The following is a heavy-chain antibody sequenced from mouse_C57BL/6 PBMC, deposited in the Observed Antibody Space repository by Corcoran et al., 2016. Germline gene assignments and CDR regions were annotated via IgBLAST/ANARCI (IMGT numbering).Heavy chain of an antibody. V-gene: IGHV1-76*01. CDR1: GYTFTDYY. Sequence: QVQLKQSGAELVRPGASVKLSCKASGYTFTDYYINWVKQRPGQGLEWIARIYPGSGNTYYNEKFKGKATLTAEKSSSNAYMQLSSLTSEDSAVYFCARWRTAYYFDDWGQGTTLTVSS. CDR2: IYPGSGNT. CDR3: ARWRTAYYFDD. D-gene: IGHD4-1*01. J-gene: IGHJ2*01.